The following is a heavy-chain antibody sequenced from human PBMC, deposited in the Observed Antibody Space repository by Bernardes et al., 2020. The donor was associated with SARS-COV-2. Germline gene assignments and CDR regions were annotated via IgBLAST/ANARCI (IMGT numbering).Heavy chain of an antibody. CDR2: ISGSGLDT. Sequence: GGSLRLSCAASGFTFPNYAMSWVRQAPGKGLEWVSRISGSGLDTFHADTVKGRFTISRDNSKNTLYLQMNSLRADDTAIYYCAKNISDWGQGSLVTVSS. J-gene: IGHJ4*02. V-gene: IGHV3-23*01. CDR1: GFTFPNYA. CDR3: AKNISD.